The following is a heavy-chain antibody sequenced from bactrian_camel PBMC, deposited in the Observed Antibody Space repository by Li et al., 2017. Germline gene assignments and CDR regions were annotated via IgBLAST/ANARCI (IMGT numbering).Heavy chain of an antibody. D-gene: IGHD1*01. CDR3: AADPASSFQYCGRGPVEYDFGY. CDR2: IDTDGDT. CDR1: GYASSRGC. J-gene: IGHJ6*01. Sequence: HLQLVESGGGSVQAGGSLRLSCTGSGYASSRGCMGWFRRPPGKERVGVATIDTDGDTSYADSVQGRFTISQDQYKNTLYLHMNSLKPEDTAMYYCAADPASSFQYCGRGPVEYDFGYWGQGTQVTVS. V-gene: IGHV3S28*01.